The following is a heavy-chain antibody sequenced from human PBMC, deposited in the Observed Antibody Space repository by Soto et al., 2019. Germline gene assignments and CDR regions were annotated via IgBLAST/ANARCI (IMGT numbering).Heavy chain of an antibody. D-gene: IGHD3-16*01. CDR2: ISAYNGNT. Sequence: ASVKVSCKASGYTFTSYGISWVRQAPGQGLEWMGWISAYNGNTNYAQKLQGRVTMTTDTSTSTAYMELRSLRSDDTAVYYCARDPRLGDYVWGTPYYYYGMDVWGQGTTVTVSS. CDR1: GYTFTSYG. V-gene: IGHV1-18*01. CDR3: ARDPRLGDYVWGTPYYYYGMDV. J-gene: IGHJ6*02.